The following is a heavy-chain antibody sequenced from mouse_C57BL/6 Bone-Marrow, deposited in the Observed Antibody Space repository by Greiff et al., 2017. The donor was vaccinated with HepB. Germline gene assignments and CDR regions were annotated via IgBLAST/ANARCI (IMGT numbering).Heavy chain of an antibody. V-gene: IGHV1-82*01. CDR2: IYPGDGDT. Sequence: VQLQESGPELVKPGASVKLSCKASGYAFSSSWMHWVKQRPGKGLEWIGRIYPGDGDTNYNGKFKGKATLTADKSSSTAYMQLSSLTSEDSAVYFGARRSTTVVEEYYAMDYWGQGTTVTVSS. CDR3: ARRSTTVVEEYYAMDY. CDR1: GYAFSSSW. J-gene: IGHJ4*01. D-gene: IGHD1-1*01.